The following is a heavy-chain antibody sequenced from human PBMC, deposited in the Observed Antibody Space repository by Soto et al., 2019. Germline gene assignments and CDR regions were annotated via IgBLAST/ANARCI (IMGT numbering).Heavy chain of an antibody. D-gene: IGHD6-13*01. Sequence: QVQLLESGGGVVQPGRSLRLSCAASGFTFSSCGMHWVRQAPGKGLEWVAVISYDGSNKYYADSVKGRFTISRDNSKNTLYLQMNSLRAEDTAVYYCAKGGIAAAGDWYFDLWGRGTLVTVSS. CDR3: AKGGIAAAGDWYFDL. CDR1: GFTFSSCG. V-gene: IGHV3-30*18. J-gene: IGHJ2*01. CDR2: ISYDGSNK.